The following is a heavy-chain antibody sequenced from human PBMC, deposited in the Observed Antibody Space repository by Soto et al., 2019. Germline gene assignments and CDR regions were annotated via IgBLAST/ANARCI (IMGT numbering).Heavy chain of an antibody. D-gene: IGHD1-26*01. CDR2: IYYSGTT. J-gene: IGHJ3*02. V-gene: IGHV4-59*01. Sequence: SETMSLTCTVSGGSMSRYFWSWIRQPPGKGLEWIGYIYYSGTTNYNPSLKSRVTTSLDTSKNQFSLKVVSLTAADTAFYYCARGRGGTDDAVDIWGQGTLGTVS. CDR1: GGSMSRYF. CDR3: ARGRGGTDDAVDI.